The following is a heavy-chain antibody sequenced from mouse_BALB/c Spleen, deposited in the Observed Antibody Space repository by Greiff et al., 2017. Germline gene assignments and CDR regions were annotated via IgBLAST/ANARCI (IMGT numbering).Heavy chain of an antibody. Sequence: QVQLQQSGPGLVAPSQSLSITCTVSGFSLTSYGVHWVRQPPGKGLEWLGVIWAGGSTNYNSALMSRLSISKDNSKSQVFLKMNSLQTDDTAMYYCARYYYGNSYDYAMDYWGQGTSVTVSS. V-gene: IGHV2-9*02. J-gene: IGHJ4*01. CDR2: IWAGGST. D-gene: IGHD1-1*01. CDR1: GFSLTSYG. CDR3: ARYYYGNSYDYAMDY.